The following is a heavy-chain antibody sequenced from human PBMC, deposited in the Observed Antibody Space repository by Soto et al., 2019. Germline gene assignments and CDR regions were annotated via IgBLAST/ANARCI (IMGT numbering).Heavy chain of an antibody. CDR3: ARDLAAGEH. V-gene: IGHV1-46*01. CDR1: GYTFTHYY. D-gene: IGHD6-13*01. Sequence: QVQLVQSGAEVKKPGASVKLSCRTSGYTFTHYYIHWVRQAPGQGLEWLGIINPASGSTNYAQDFQGRVTLTMDTSTTTVSMELSGLRAEDTAIFYCARDLAAGEHWGQGTLLTVSS. CDR2: INPASGST. J-gene: IGHJ4*02.